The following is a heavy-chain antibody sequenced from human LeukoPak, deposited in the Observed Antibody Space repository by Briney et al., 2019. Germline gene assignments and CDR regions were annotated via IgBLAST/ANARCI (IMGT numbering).Heavy chain of an antibody. V-gene: IGHV1-8*01. CDR3: ARDSSGWHQIDY. J-gene: IGHJ4*02. CDR1: GYTFTSYD. CDR2: MNPNSGNT. D-gene: IGHD6-25*01. Sequence: ASVKVSCKASGYTFTSYDINWVRQATGQGLEWMGWMNPNSGNTGYAQKFQGRVTMTRNTPISTAYMELSSLRSEDTAVYYCARDSSGWHQIDYWGQGTLVTVSS.